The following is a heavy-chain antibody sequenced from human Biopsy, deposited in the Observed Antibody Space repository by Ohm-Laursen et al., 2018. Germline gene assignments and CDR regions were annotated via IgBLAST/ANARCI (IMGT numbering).Heavy chain of an antibody. CDR1: GGSLNFYY. D-gene: IGHD3-16*01. V-gene: IGHV4-59*01. Sequence: SETLSLTCTVSGGSLNFYYWSWIRQPPGKGLEWIGYMHYSGSTKYSPSLKNRVTVSFDTSRNQFSLKLTSMTPADTAVYYCVRGRSPATYWGQGALVIVSS. J-gene: IGHJ4*02. CDR3: VRGRSPATY. CDR2: MHYSGST.